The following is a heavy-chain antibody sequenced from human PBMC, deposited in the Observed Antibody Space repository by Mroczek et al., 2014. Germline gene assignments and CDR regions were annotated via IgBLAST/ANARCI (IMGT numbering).Heavy chain of an antibody. CDR3: TTDRPYSSSWYEVGTYYYDSSGYEPGFDP. J-gene: IGHJ5*02. Sequence: VQLVQSGGGLVKPGGSLRLSCAASGFTFSNAWMSWVRQAPGKGLEWVGRIKSKTDGGTTDYAAPVKGRFTISRDDSKNTLYLQMNSLKTEDTAVYYCTTDRPYSSSWYEVGTYYYDSSGYEPGFDPWGQGTPGHRLL. V-gene: IGHV3-15*01. D-gene: IGHD3-22*01. CDR2: IKSKTDGGTT. CDR1: GFTFSNAW.